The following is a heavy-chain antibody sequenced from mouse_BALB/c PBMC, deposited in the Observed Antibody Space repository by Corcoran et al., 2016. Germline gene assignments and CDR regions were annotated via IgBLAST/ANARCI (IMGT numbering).Heavy chain of an antibody. Sequence: QIQLVQSGPELKKPGETVKISCKASGYTFTNYGMNWVKQAPGKGLKWMGWINTYTGEPTYADDFKGRFAFSLETSASTAYLQINNLKNEDTATYCCARRVYYEAAWFVYWGQGTLVTVSA. V-gene: IGHV9-3-1*01. CDR1: GYTFTNYG. J-gene: IGHJ3*01. CDR3: ARRVYYEAAWFVY. D-gene: IGHD1-1*01. CDR2: INTYTGEP.